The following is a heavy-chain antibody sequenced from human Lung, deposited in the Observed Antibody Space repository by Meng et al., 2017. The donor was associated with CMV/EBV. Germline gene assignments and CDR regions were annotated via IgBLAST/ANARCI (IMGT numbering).Heavy chain of an antibody. CDR1: GVSISSNIR. Sequence: VPLQESGPGLVKPSGTLSLPCGVSGVSISSNIRWTWVRQPPGKGLEWIGDIDDSGSTNYNPSLNSRISISLDKSKNHFSLKVNSVTAADTAVYYCARGKQDAWELLAYWGQGALVTVSS. V-gene: IGHV4-4*02. CDR3: ARGKQDAWELLAY. D-gene: IGHD1-26*01. CDR2: IDDSGST. J-gene: IGHJ4*02.